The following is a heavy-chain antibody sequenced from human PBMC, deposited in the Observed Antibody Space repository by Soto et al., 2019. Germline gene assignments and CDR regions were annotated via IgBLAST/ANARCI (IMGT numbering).Heavy chain of an antibody. CDR2: ISYDGSNK. CDR1: GFTFSSYG. D-gene: IGHD3-3*01. V-gene: IGHV3-30*18. J-gene: IGHJ6*02. CDR3: AKGTTIFGVVRYGMDV. Sequence: PEGSLRLSCAASGFTFSSYGMHWVRQAPGKGLEWVAVISYDGSNKYYADSVKGRFTISRDNSKNTLYLQMNSLRAEDTAVYYCAKGTTIFGVVRYGMDVWGQGTTLTVSS.